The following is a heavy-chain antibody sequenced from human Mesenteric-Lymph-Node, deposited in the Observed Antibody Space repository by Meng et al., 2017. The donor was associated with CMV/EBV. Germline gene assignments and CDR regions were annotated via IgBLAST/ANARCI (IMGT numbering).Heavy chain of an antibody. Sequence: GESLKISCAASGFTFSSYAMHWVRQAPGKGLEWVAVISYDGSNKYYADSVKGRFTISRDNSKNTLYLQMNSLRAEDTAVYYCARQVDYWGQGTLVTAPQ. CDR2: ISYDGSNK. CDR1: GFTFSSYA. CDR3: ARQVDY. J-gene: IGHJ4*02. V-gene: IGHV3-30-3*01.